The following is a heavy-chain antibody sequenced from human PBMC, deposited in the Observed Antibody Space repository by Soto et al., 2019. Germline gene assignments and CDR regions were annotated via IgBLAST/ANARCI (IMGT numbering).Heavy chain of an antibody. CDR2: IWYGGSNK. V-gene: IGHV3-33*01. J-gene: IGHJ6*02. D-gene: IGHD6-6*01. CDR1: GFTFSSYG. Sequence: GGSLRLSCAASGFTFSSYGMHWVRQAPGKGLEWVAVIWYGGSNKYYADSVKGRFTISRDNSKNTLYLQMNSLRAEDTAVYYCARSRWIAARSNPYGMDVWGQGTTVTVSS. CDR3: ARSRWIAARSNPYGMDV.